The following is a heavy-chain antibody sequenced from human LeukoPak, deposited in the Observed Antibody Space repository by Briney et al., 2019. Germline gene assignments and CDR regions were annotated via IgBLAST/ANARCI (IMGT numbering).Heavy chain of an antibody. V-gene: IGHV3-48*01. Sequence: GGSLRLSCAASGFTFSDYSMNWVRQAPGKGLEWISYIGIASGNTNYADSVKGRFTISGDKAKNPLYLQMNSLRVEDTAVYYCARDYKYAFDNWGQGTLVTVSS. CDR3: ARDYKYAFDN. D-gene: IGHD5-24*01. J-gene: IGHJ4*02. CDR1: GFTFSDYS. CDR2: IGIASGNT.